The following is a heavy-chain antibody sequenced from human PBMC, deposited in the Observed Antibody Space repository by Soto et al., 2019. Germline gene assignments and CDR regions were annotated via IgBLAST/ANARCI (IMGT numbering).Heavy chain of an antibody. CDR3: ARGGSSWPYYFDY. D-gene: IGHD6-13*01. CDR1: GYTFTSYY. CDR2: INPSGVST. Sequence: QVQLVQSGAELKKPGASVKVSCKPSGYTFTSYYMRWVRQAPGQGLEWMGIINPSGVSTNYAQKFQGRVPMTRDTSTSTVYMDLSSLRSEDTAVYYCARGGSSWPYYFDYWGQGTLVTVSS. J-gene: IGHJ4*02. V-gene: IGHV1-46*01.